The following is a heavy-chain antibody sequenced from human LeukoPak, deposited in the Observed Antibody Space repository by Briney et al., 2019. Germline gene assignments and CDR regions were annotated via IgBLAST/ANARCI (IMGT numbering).Heavy chain of an antibody. CDR3: ARVLTTRYYYYYYGMDV. V-gene: IGHV1-2*02. CDR1: GYTSTGYY. D-gene: IGHD1-26*01. Sequence: ASVKVSCKASGYTSTGYYMHWVRQAPGQGLEWMGWINPNSGGTNYAQKFQGRVTMTRDTSISTAYMELSRLRSDDTAVYYCARVLTTRYYYYYYGMDVWGQGTTVTVSS. CDR2: INPNSGGT. J-gene: IGHJ6*02.